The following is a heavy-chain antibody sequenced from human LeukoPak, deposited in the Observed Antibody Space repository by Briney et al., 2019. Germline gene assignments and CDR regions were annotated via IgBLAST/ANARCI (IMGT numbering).Heavy chain of an antibody. V-gene: IGHV1-18*04. CDR2: ISGYSGNT. J-gene: IGHJ4*02. D-gene: IGHD3-10*01. CDR3: ARDYYGSARNFDY. Sequence: GASVKVSCKASGYTFTGYYIHWVRQAPGQGLEWMGWISGYSGNTNYAQKLQGRVTMATDTSTSTAYMELRSLRSDDTAVYYCARDYYGSARNFDYWGQGTLVTVSS. CDR1: GYTFTGYY.